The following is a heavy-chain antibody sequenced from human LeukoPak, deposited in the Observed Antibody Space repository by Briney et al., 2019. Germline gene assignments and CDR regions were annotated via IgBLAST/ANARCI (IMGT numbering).Heavy chain of an antibody. CDR1: GFTFSSYS. Sequence: GGSLRLSCAASGFTFSSYSMSWVRQAPGKGLEWVSYISSSSSAMYYADSMKGRFTISRDNAKNSVYLQMNNLRDEDTAVYYCARGSGNSFDCWGQGALVTVSS. V-gene: IGHV3-48*02. D-gene: IGHD3-10*01. J-gene: IGHJ4*02. CDR2: ISSSSSAM. CDR3: ARGSGNSFDC.